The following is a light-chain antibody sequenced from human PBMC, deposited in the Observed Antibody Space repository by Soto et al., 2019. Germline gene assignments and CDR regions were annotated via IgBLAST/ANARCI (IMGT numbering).Light chain of an antibody. CDR1: SSDVGGYNY. CDR3: SSYAGSNNFEVV. CDR2: DVN. V-gene: IGLV2-8*01. Sequence: QSVLTQPPSASGSPGQSVTISCTGTSSDVGGYNYVSWYQQHPGKAPKLMIYDVNKRPSGVPDRFSGSKSGNTACLTVSGLQAEDDANYYCSSYAGSNNFEVVFGGGTKLTVL. J-gene: IGLJ2*01.